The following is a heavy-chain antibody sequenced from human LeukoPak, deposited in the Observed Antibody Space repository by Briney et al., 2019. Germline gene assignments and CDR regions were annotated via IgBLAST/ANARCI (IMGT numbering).Heavy chain of an antibody. CDR1: GFTFSSYG. Sequence: GRSLRLSCAASGFTFSSYGMHWVRQAPGKGLEWVAVISYDGSNKYYADSVKGRFTISRDNAKNSVDLQMNSLRAEDTAVYYCARGLCGGDCYDYWGQGTLVTVSS. CDR3: ARGLCGGDCYDY. J-gene: IGHJ4*02. D-gene: IGHD2-21*01. V-gene: IGHV3-30*03. CDR2: ISYDGSNK.